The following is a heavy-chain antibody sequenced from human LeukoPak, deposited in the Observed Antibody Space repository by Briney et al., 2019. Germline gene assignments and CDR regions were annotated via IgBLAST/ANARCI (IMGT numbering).Heavy chain of an antibody. CDR2: ISYDGSNK. D-gene: IGHD6-19*01. CDR3: AKDPVYSSGWYAGWFDP. CDR1: GFTFSGYG. V-gene: IGHV3-30*18. Sequence: GGSLRLSCAASGFTFSGYGMHWVRQAPGKGLEWVAVISYDGSNKYYADSVKGRFTISRDNSNNTLYVQMNSLRAEDTAVYYCAKDPVYSSGWYAGWFDPWGQGTLVTVSS. J-gene: IGHJ5*02.